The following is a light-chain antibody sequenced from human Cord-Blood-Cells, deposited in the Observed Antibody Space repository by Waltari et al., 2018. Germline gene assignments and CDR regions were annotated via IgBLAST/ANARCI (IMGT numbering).Light chain of an antibody. Sequence: QSALTQPASVSGSPGQSITISCTGTSSDVGGYNYVSWYQQHPGQAPKLMIYEVSNRPSGVSNRFSGSKYGNTASLTISGLQAEDEADYYCSSYTSSSNVVFGGGTKLTVL. CDR3: SSYTSSSNVV. J-gene: IGLJ2*01. V-gene: IGLV2-14*01. CDR1: SSDVGGYNY. CDR2: EVS.